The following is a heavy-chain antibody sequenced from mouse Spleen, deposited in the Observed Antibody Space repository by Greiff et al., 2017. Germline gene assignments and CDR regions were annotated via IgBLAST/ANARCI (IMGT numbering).Heavy chain of an antibody. CDR2: IYPRDGST. CDR1: GYTFTSYD. V-gene: IGHV1-85*01. J-gene: IGHJ2*01. CDR3: AKLGRGGFFDY. Sequence: VQLQESGPELVKPGASVKLSCKASGYTFTSYDINWVKQRPGQGLEWIGWIYPRDGSTKYNEKFKGKATLTVDTSSSTAYMELHSLTSEDSAVYFCAKLGRGGFFDYWGQGTTLTVSS. D-gene: IGHD4-1*01.